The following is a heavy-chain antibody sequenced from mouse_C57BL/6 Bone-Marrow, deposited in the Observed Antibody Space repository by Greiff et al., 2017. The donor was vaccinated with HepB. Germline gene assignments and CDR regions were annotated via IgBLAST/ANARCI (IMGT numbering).Heavy chain of an antibody. V-gene: IGHV8-8*01. CDR2: IWWDDDK. CDR1: GFSLSTFGMG. D-gene: IGHD1-1*01. J-gene: IGHJ2*01. CDR3: ARAHYYGSYYFDY. Sequence: QVQLKESGPGILQPSQTLSLTCSFSGFSLSTFGMGVGWIRQPSGKGLEWLAHIWWDDDKYYNPALKSRLTISKDTSKNQVFLKIANVDTADTATYYCARAHYYGSYYFDYWGQGTTLTVSS.